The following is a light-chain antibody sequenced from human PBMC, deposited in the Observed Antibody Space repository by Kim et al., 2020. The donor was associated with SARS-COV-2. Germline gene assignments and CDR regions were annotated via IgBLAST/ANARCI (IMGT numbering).Light chain of an antibody. Sequence: SLPPRARPTLSCRASTSIASIYLAWYQKKPGQAPRILIYCGSSRATGIPDRFSGSRSGTAFSLTISRLEPEAFAVYYCQQYGSSYTFGQGTKLEI. CDR3: QQYGSSYT. J-gene: IGKJ2*01. V-gene: IGKV3-20*01. CDR2: CGS. CDR1: TSIASIY.